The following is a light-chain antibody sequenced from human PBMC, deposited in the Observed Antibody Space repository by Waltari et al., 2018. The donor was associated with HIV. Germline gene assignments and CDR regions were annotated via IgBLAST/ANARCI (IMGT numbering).Light chain of an antibody. J-gene: IGLJ3*02. CDR2: DND. Sequence: SAVTHPPSVSAAPGQSVTISCSGTHSNIGSNPDPWYQHVPGAAPKLLVYDNDDRPATLRDRFSGSKAGTSATLVISGLQAGDEGDYYCGAWDNRLGSWVFGGGTKLTVL. CDR1: HSNIGSNP. V-gene: IGLV1-51*01. CDR3: GAWDNRLGSWV.